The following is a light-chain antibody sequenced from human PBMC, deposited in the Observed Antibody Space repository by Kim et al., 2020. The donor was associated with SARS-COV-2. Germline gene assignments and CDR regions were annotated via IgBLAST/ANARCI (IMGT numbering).Light chain of an antibody. CDR3: QVWDSGSDHPV. CDR2: YDS. Sequence: ATGKTASITCGGNNVGDKSVHWYQQRPGRAPVLVMYYDSDRPSGIPDRFSGSNSGNTATLTISRVEAGDEADYYCQVWDSGSDHPVFGGGTQLTVL. V-gene: IGLV3-21*04. CDR1: NVGDKS. J-gene: IGLJ2*01.